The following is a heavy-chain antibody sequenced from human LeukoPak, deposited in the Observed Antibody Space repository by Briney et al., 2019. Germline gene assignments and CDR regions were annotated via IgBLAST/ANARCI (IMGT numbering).Heavy chain of an antibody. CDR3: ARVSGQWLENAFDI. Sequence: SETLSLTCTVSGGSISSYYWSWIRQPPGKGLEWIGYIYYSGSTNYNPSLKSRVTISVDTSKNQFSLKLSSVTAADTAVYYCARVSGQWLENAFDIWGQGTMVTVSS. J-gene: IGHJ3*02. D-gene: IGHD3-22*01. V-gene: IGHV4-59*08. CDR2: IYYSGST. CDR1: GGSISSYY.